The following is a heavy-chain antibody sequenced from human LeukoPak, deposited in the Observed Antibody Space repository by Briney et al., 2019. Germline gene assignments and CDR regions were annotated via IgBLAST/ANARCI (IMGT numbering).Heavy chain of an antibody. CDR2: INHSGST. CDR3: ARVKYPYYDFWSGYYTCWFDP. Sequence: SSEILSLTCAVYGGSFSGYYWSWIRQPPGKGLEWIGEINHSGSTYYNPSLKSRVTISVDTSKNQFSLKLSSVTAADTAVYYCARVKYPYYDFWSGYYTCWFDPWGQGTLVTVSS. V-gene: IGHV4-34*01. J-gene: IGHJ5*02. D-gene: IGHD3-3*01. CDR1: GGSFSGYY.